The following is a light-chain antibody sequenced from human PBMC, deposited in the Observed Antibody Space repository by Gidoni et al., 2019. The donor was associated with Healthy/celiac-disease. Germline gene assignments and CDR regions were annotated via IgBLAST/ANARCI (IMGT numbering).Light chain of an antibody. CDR1: QGISSY. CDR2: AAS. J-gene: IGKJ4*01. V-gene: IGKV1-8*01. CDR3: QQYYSYPLT. Sequence: AIRMTQSPSSFSASTGDRVTITCRASQGISSYLAWYQQKPGKAPKLLIYAASTLQSGVPSRFSGSDSGTDFTLTISCLQSEDFATYYCQQYYSYPLTFXGXTKVEIK.